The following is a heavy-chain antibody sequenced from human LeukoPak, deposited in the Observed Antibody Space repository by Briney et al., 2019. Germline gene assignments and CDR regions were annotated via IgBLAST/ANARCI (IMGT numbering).Heavy chain of an antibody. D-gene: IGHD1/OR15-1a*01. CDR3: ARHLTRAAGTGLDV. CDR2: IYYSGST. Sequence: SETLSLTCTVSGGSISSYYWSWIRQPPGKELEWIGYIYYSGSTNYNPSLKSRVTISVDTSKNQFSLKLSSVTAADTAVYYCARHLTRAAGTGLDVWGQGTTVTVSS. J-gene: IGHJ6*02. V-gene: IGHV4-59*08. CDR1: GGSISSYY.